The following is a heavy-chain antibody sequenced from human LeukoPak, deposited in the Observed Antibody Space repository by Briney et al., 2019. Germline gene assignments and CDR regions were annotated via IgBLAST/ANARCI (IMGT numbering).Heavy chain of an antibody. CDR1: GFTFSNYS. CDR2: ISTSGNYI. J-gene: IGHJ3*02. V-gene: IGHV3-21*01. CDR3: ARDALQWLLLRYAFDI. Sequence: GGSLRLSCAASGFTFSNYSMNWVRQAPGQGLEWVSSISTSGNYIYYADSVKGRFTISRDNAKNSLYLQLNSLRAEDTAVYYCARDALQWLLLRYAFDIWGQGTMVTVSS. D-gene: IGHD3-22*01.